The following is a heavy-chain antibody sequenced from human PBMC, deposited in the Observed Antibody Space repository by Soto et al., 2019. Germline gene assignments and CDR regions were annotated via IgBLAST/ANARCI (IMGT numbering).Heavy chain of an antibody. CDR2: IIPIFGTA. Sequence: SVKVSCKASGGTFSSYAISWVRQAPGQGLEWMGGIIPIFGTANYAQKFQGRVTITADESTSTAYMELSSLRSEDTAVYYCAREGYCISTSCYPPYYFDYWGQGTLVTVSS. CDR1: GGTFSSYA. CDR3: AREGYCISTSCYPPYYFDY. D-gene: IGHD2-2*01. J-gene: IGHJ4*02. V-gene: IGHV1-69*13.